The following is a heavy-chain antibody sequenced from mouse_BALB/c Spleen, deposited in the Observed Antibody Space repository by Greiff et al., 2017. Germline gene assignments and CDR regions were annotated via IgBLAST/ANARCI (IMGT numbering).Heavy chain of an antibody. D-gene: IGHD2-4*01. CDR2: ISNGGGST. CDR3: ARQRSTMITEWYFDV. Sequence: EVMLVESGGGLVQPGGSLKLSCAASGFTFSSYTMSWVRQTPEKRLEWVAYISNGGGSTYYPDTVKGRFTISRDNAKNTLYLQMSSLKSEDTAMYYCARQRSTMITEWYFDVWGAGTTVTVSS. V-gene: IGHV5-12-2*01. J-gene: IGHJ1*01. CDR1: GFTFSSYT.